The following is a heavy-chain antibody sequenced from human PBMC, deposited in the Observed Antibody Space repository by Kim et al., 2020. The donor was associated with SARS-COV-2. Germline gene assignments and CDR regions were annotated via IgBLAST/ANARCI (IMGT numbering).Heavy chain of an antibody. Sequence: YADSVKGRFTISRDNSKNTLYLQMNSLRAEDTAVYYCAKDSMRVTAEIRAWGQGTLVTVSS. V-gene: IGHV3-23*01. CDR3: AKDSMRVTAEIRA. J-gene: IGHJ5*02. D-gene: IGHD3-10*01.